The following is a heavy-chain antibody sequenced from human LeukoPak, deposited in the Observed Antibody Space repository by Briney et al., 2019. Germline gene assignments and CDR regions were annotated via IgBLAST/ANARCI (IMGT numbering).Heavy chain of an antibody. CDR1: GGSISTTSYY. J-gene: IGHJ2*01. V-gene: IGHV4-39*07. D-gene: IGHD2-2*01. CDR2: IYDSGST. CDR3: ARRSHGEVVVPAARDWYFDL. Sequence: SETLSLTGSVSGGSISTTSYYWVWIRQPPGKGPEWIGSIYDSGSTYYNPSLKSRVTISVDTSKNQFSLKLSSVTAADTAVYYCARRSHGEVVVPAARDWYFDLWGRGTLVTVSS.